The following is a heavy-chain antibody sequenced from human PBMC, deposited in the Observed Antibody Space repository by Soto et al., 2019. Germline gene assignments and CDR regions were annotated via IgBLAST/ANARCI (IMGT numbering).Heavy chain of an antibody. V-gene: IGHV3-30*03. J-gene: IGHJ4*02. Sequence: QAHLVESGGGVVQPGRSLRLSCAASGFTFTSYGMHWVRQAPGPRLEWVGVIAYDGGLQHYADSVKGRFTISRDNSKNMVLLQMNSLRAEDTAVYYCVSDRGYGHASVPYSWGQGTLVSVSS. D-gene: IGHD5-18*01. CDR3: VSDRGYGHASVPYS. CDR2: IAYDGGLQ. CDR1: GFTFTSYG.